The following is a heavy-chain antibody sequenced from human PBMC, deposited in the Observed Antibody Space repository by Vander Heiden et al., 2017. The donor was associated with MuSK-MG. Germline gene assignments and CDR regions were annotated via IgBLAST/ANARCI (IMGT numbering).Heavy chain of an antibody. D-gene: IGHD6-25*01. CDR3: AKFDGSVFDY. J-gene: IGHJ4*02. V-gene: IGHV3-23*01. CDR1: GFPFSSSP. Sequence: EVQLSDSGGGLVQPGGPLRLSCAAPGFPFSSSPMRWFRQAPGKGLEWVSGTSRSGDSIYYADSVEGRFTISRDNSQNTLYLQMNSLRAEDTAVYYCAKFDGSVFDYWGQGTLVTVSS. CDR2: TSRSGDSI.